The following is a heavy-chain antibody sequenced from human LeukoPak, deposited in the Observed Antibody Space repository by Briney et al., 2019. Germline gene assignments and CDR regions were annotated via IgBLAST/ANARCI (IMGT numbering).Heavy chain of an antibody. V-gene: IGHV3-23*01. J-gene: IGHJ4*02. D-gene: IGHD6-13*01. CDR3: AKGSYSTEGY. CDR1: GFTFSSYA. CDR2: ISGSGGST. Sequence: GGSLRLSCAASGFTFSSYAMTWVRQAPGTGLEWVSAISGSGGSTYYAGSVKGRFTISRDNSKNTLYLQMNSLRAEDTAVYYCAKGSYSTEGYWGQGTLVSVSS.